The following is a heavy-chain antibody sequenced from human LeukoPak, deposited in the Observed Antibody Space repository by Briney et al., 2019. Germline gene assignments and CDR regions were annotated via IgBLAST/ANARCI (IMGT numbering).Heavy chain of an antibody. D-gene: IGHD6-13*01. CDR3: AREGGGAAPGYWFDP. Sequence: ASVKVSCKASGYTFTDYYIHWVRQAPGQGLEWMGWVNPNSGGTYYAQKFQGRVTMTRGTSIRTAYMELSGLRSDDTAVYYCAREGGGAAPGYWFDPWGQGTLVTVSS. J-gene: IGHJ5*02. V-gene: IGHV1-2*02. CDR1: GYTFTDYY. CDR2: VNPNSGGT.